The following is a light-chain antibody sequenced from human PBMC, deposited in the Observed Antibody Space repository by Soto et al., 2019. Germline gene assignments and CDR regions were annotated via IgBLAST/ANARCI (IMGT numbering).Light chain of an antibody. J-gene: IGKJ1*01. CDR3: QQYGSSSWT. Sequence: EIVMTQSPSTLSVSPGERATLSCRASHSVRSNLAWYQQKPGQAPRLLIYGASSRATGIPDRFSGSGSGTEFTLTISRLEPEDFAVYYCQQYGSSSWTFGQGTKVDIK. V-gene: IGKV3-20*01. CDR1: HSVRSN. CDR2: GAS.